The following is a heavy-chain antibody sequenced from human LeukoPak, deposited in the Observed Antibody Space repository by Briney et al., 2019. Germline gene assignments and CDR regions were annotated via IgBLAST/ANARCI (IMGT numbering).Heavy chain of an antibody. D-gene: IGHD1-14*01. J-gene: IGHJ2*01. V-gene: IGHV4-61*01. Sequence: PSETLSLTCTVSGGSVSSSSYYWSWIRQPPGTGLEWIGYIYYSGSTNYNPSLKSRVTISVDTSKNQFSLKLSSVTAADTAVYYCARSRTLLSWYFDLWGRGTLVTVSS. CDR1: GGSVSSSSYY. CDR2: IYYSGST. CDR3: ARSRTLLSWYFDL.